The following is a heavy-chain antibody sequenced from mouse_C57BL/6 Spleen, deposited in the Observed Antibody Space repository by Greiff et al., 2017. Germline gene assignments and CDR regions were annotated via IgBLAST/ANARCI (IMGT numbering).Heavy chain of an antibody. CDR1: GFTFSDFY. J-gene: IGHJ1*03. Sequence: EVKLMDSGGGLVQSGRSLRLSCATSGFTFSDFYMEWVRQAPGKGLEWIAASRNKANDYTTEYSASVKGRFIVSRDTSQSILYLQMNALRAEDTAIYYCARDAYYGNYDWYFDVWGTGTTVTVSS. CDR3: ARDAYYGNYDWYFDV. V-gene: IGHV7-1*01. CDR2: SRNKANDYTT. D-gene: IGHD2-1*01.